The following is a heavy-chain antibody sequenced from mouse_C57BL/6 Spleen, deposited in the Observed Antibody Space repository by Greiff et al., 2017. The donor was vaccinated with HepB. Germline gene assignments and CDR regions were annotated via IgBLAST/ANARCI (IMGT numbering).Heavy chain of an antibody. D-gene: IGHD1-1*01. CDR1: GYAFSSSW. CDR2: IYPGDGDT. Sequence: QVQLKESGPELVKPGASVKISCKASGYAFSSSWMNWVKQRPGKGLEWIGRIYPGDGDTNYNGKFKGKATLTADKSSSTAYMQLSSLTSEDSAVYFCARPITTVVAEDWYFDVWGTGTTVTVSS. V-gene: IGHV1-82*01. J-gene: IGHJ1*03. CDR3: ARPITTVVAEDWYFDV.